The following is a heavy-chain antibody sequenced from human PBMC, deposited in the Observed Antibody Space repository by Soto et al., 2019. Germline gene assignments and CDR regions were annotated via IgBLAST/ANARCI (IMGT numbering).Heavy chain of an antibody. CDR1: GGTLNNYA. D-gene: IGHD6-19*01. V-gene: IGHV1-69*01. CDR3: ARGDTSAWTTPRY. J-gene: IGHJ4*02. Sequence: QVQLVQSGAEVRKPGSSVKVSCKVSGGTLNNYAIYWVRQAPGQGLEWMGGIIPMFGTTNYAQKFQGRVTITADESTSTGYMEVSSLRSEDTAVYYCARGDTSAWTTPRYWGQGTLVTVSS. CDR2: IIPMFGTT.